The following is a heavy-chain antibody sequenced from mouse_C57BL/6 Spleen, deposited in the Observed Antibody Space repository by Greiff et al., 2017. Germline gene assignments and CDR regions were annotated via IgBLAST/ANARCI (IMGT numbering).Heavy chain of an antibody. CDR2: ISYSGST. V-gene: IGHV3-1*01. J-gene: IGHJ3*01. Sequence: EVKLQESGPGMVKPSQSLSLTCTVTGYSITSGYDWHWIRHFPGNKLEWMGYISYSGSTNYTPSLKSRISITHDTSKNHFFLKLNSVTTEDTATYYCARGGLRRLARCAYRGHETLCTVS. CDR3: ARGGLRRLARCAY. CDR1: GYSITSGYD. D-gene: IGHD2-4*01.